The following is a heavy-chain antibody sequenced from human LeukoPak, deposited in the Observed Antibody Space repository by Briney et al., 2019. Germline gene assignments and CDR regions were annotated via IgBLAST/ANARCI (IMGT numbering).Heavy chain of an antibody. CDR2: IYYSGST. V-gene: IGHV4-38-2*02. CDR3: ARGRRDGYTLYYMDV. Sequence: SETLSLTCTVSGYSISSGYYWGWIRRPPGKGLEWIGSIYYSGSTHYTPSLKSRVTISIDTSENQFSLKLNSVTAADTAVYYCARGRRDGYTLYYMDVWGKGTTVTISS. J-gene: IGHJ6*03. D-gene: IGHD5-24*01. CDR1: GYSISSGYY.